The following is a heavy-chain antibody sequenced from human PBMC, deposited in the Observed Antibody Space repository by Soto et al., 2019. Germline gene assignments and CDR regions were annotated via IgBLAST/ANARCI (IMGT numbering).Heavy chain of an antibody. Sequence: SVKVSCKAPGGTFSSYAISWVRQAPGQGLEWMGGIIPIFGTANYAQKFQGRVTITADKSTSTAYMELSSLRSEDTAVYYCARVGIAARQVNYYYGMDVWGQGTTVTVSS. J-gene: IGHJ6*02. V-gene: IGHV1-69*06. CDR2: IIPIFGTA. CDR1: GGTFSSYA. D-gene: IGHD6-6*01. CDR3: ARVGIAARQVNYYYGMDV.